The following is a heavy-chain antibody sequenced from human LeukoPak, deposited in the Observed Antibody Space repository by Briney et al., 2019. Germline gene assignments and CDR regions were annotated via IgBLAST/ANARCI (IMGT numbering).Heavy chain of an antibody. CDR3: ARDSWPISRSRCFAY. V-gene: IGHV3-7*01. D-gene: IGHD3-3*02. Sequence: GGSLRLSCAASGFTFGSYGMSWGRQAAGKGLELVANIKQDGSEKYYVYCVKCRFTISRDNAKNSLHLHMNRLSAADTAVYSRARDSWPISRSRCFAYRGQGNLVTVSS. CDR2: IKQDGSEK. J-gene: IGHJ4*02. CDR1: GFTFGSYG.